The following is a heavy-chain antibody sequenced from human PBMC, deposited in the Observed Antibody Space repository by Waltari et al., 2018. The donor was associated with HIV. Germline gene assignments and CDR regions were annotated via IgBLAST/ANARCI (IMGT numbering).Heavy chain of an antibody. CDR3: ARGLLNYYDSSGYEVAFDI. D-gene: IGHD3-22*01. CDR1: GGSFSGYY. Sequence: QVQLQQWGAGLLKPSETLSLTCAVYGGSFSGYYWSWIRQPPGKGLEWIGEINHSGSTNYNPSLKSRVTISVDTSKYQFSLKLSSVTAADTAVYYCARGLLNYYDSSGYEVAFDIWGQGTMVTVSS. J-gene: IGHJ3*02. V-gene: IGHV4-34*01. CDR2: INHSGST.